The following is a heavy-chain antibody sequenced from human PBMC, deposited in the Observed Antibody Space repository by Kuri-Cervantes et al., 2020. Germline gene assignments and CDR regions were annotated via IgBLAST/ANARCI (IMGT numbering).Heavy chain of an antibody. Sequence: SETLSLTCTVSGGSISSYDWSWIRQPPGKGLEWIGSIYYSGSTYYNPSLKSRVTISVDTSKNQFSLKLSSVTAADTAVYYCARPDGYNYYAFDIWGQGTMVTVSS. CDR2: IYYSGST. D-gene: IGHD5-24*01. J-gene: IGHJ3*02. CDR1: GGSISSYD. V-gene: IGHV4-59*05. CDR3: ARPDGYNYYAFDI.